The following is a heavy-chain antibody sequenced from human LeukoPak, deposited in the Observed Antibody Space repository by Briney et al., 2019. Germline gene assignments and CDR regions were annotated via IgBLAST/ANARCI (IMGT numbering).Heavy chain of an antibody. J-gene: IGHJ5*02. CDR2: INHSGST. Sequence: SETLSLTCAVYGGSFSGYYWSWIRQPPGKGLEWIGEINHSGSTNYNPSLKSRVTISVDTSKNQFSLKLSSVTAADTAVYYCARRSPIARPGWFDPWGQGTLVTVSS. D-gene: IGHD6-6*01. V-gene: IGHV4-34*01. CDR1: GGSFSGYY. CDR3: ARRSPIARPGWFDP.